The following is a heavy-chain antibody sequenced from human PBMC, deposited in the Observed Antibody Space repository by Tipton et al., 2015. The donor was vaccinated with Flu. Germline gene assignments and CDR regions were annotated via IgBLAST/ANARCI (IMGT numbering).Heavy chain of an antibody. J-gene: IGHJ4*02. D-gene: IGHD3-16*01. V-gene: IGHV4-59*01. CDR2: IYYSGST. CDR1: GGSISSYY. Sequence: GLVKPPETLSLTCTVSGGSISSYYWSWIRQPPGKGLEWIGYIYYSGSTNYNPSLKSRVTISVDTSKNQFSLKLSSVTAADTAVYYCAGAAPGGVELDYWGQGTLVTVSS. CDR3: AGAAPGGVELDY.